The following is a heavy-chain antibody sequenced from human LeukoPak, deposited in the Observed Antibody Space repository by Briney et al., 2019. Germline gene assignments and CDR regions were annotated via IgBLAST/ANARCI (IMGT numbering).Heavy chain of an antibody. V-gene: IGHV4-39*07. CDR3: ARGHGEGGDY. J-gene: IGHJ4*02. Sequence: SETLSLTCTVSGGSISSSSYYWGWIRQPPGKGLDWIGSIYYSGSTYYNPSLKSRVTISVDTSKNQFSLKLSSVTAADTAVYYCARGHGEGGDYWGQGTLVTVSS. D-gene: IGHD3-16*01. CDR2: IYYSGST. CDR1: GGSISSSSYY.